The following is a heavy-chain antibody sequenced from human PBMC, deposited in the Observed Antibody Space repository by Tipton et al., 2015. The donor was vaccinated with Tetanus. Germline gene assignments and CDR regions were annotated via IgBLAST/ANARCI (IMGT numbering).Heavy chain of an antibody. D-gene: IGHD5-24*01. CDR3: ARGEDTYKSGNY. J-gene: IGHJ4*02. V-gene: IGHV4-34*01. CDR2: IHPSGSA. CDR1: GGSFSGYY. Sequence: GLVKPSETLSLTCAVYGGSFSGYYWTWIRQPPGQGLEWIGEIHPSGSANSNLSLNSRVTISVDTSKNQFSLRLTSVTAADTAVYYCARGEDTYKSGNYWGQGTLVTVSS.